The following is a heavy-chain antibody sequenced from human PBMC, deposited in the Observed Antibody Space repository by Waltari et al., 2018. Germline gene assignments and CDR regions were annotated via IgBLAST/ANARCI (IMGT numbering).Heavy chain of an antibody. J-gene: IGHJ5*02. CDR1: GGSISRYY. CDR3: ASLMQGKNWFDP. V-gene: IGHV4-59*01. CDR2: IYYSGST. Sequence: QVQLQESGPGLVKPSETLSLPSTVSGGSISRYYWSWIRQPPGKGLEWIGYIYYSGSTNYNPSLKSRVTISVDTSKNQFSLKLSSVTAADTAVYYCASLMQGKNWFDPWGQGTLVTVSS.